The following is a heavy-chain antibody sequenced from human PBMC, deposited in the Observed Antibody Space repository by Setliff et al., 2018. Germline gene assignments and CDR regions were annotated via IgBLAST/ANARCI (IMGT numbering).Heavy chain of an antibody. J-gene: IGHJ4*01. CDR2: ISYSGTP. V-gene: IGHV4-39*01. CDR3: VRPGGTTVVARHFDY. CDR1: DDSFTSSRYY. D-gene: IGHD2-15*01. Sequence: SETLSLTCAVSDDSFTSSRYYWGWIRQAPGSGLEWIGSISYSGTPYYNASVESRVTISIDTSRNQFSLELRSVTVADTATYYCVRPGGTTVVARHFDYWGSGILVTVPQ.